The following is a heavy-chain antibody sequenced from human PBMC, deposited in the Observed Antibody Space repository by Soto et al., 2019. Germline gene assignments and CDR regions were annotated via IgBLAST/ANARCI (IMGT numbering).Heavy chain of an antibody. CDR3: AKDGVRVVVVVEAAMPENDLYYYYMDV. J-gene: IGHJ6*03. D-gene: IGHD2-2*01. CDR2: ISGSGGST. Sequence: GGSLRLSCAASGFTFSSYAMSWVRQAPGKGLEWVSAISGSGGSTYYADSVKGRFTISRDNSKNTLYLQMNSLRAEDTAVYYCAKDGVRVVVVVEAAMPENDLYYYYMDVWGKGTTVTVSS. V-gene: IGHV3-23*01. CDR1: GFTFSSYA.